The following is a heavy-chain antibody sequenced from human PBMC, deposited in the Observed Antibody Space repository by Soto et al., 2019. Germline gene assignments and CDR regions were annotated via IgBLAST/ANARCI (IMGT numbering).Heavy chain of an antibody. CDR3: ARLIGNSWLDS. CDR2: TYYRSKWYN. V-gene: IGHV6-1*01. CDR1: GDSVSTNRAT. D-gene: IGHD2-8*01. J-gene: IGHJ5*01. Sequence: SQTLSVTCAISGDSVSTNRATWDWIRKSPSRGLEWLGRTYYRSKWYNDYAVSVKGRITINPDTSNNQLSLQLNSVTPDDTAVYYCARLIGNSWLDSWGQGTLVTVSS.